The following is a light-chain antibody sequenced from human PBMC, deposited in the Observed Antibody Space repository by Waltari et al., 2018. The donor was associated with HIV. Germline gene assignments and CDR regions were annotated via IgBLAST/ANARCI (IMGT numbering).Light chain of an antibody. V-gene: IGLV6-57*01. J-gene: IGLJ3*02. CDR3: QSSDRNNQV. CDR1: GGSITSNY. CDR2: EDD. Sequence: NFMLTQPHSVSESPGKTVTISCTRTGGSITSNYVQWYQRRPGGSPTTVIYEDDQRPSGVPGRFSDSIDSSSNSASLTISGLKPEDEADYYCQSSDRNNQVFGGGTKLTVL.